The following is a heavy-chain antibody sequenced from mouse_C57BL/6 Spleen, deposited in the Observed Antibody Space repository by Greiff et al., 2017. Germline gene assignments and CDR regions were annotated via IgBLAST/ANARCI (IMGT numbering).Heavy chain of an antibody. Sequence: EVNLVESGGGLVQPGGSLSLSCAASGFTFTDYYMSWVRQPPGKALEWLGFIRNKANGYTTEYSASVKGRFTISRDNSQSILYLQMNALRAEDSATYYCASPYDYDGGGFAYWGQGTLVTVSA. CDR3: ASPYDYDGGGFAY. V-gene: IGHV7-3*01. CDR1: GFTFTDYY. J-gene: IGHJ3*01. D-gene: IGHD2-4*01. CDR2: IRNKANGYTT.